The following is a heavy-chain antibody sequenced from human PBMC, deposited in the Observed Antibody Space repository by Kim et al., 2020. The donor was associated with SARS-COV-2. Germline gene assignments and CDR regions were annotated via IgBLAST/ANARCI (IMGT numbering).Heavy chain of an antibody. Sequence: SETLSLTCAVYGGSFSGYYWSWIRQPPGKGLEWIGEINHSGSTNYNPYLKSRVTISVDTSKNQFSLKLSSVTAADTAVYYCARARMTTIKVQLYYMDVWGKGTTVTVSS. CDR3: ARARMTTIKVQLYYMDV. CDR2: INHSGST. CDR1: GGSFSGYY. V-gene: IGHV4-34*01. D-gene: IGHD4-4*01. J-gene: IGHJ6*03.